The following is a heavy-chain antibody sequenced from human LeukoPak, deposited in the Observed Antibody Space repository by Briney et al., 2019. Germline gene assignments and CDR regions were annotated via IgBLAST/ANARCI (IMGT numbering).Heavy chain of an antibody. CDR3: AKNGYYYDSSGYQYYFDY. D-gene: IGHD3-22*01. CDR2: ISGSGGST. J-gene: IGHJ4*02. V-gene: IGHV3-23*01. CDR1: GFTFSSYA. Sequence: PGGSLRLSCAASGFTFSSYAMSWVRQAPGKGLEWVSAISGSGGSTYYADSVKGRFTISRDNSKNTLYLQMNSLRAEDTAVYYCAKNGYYYDSSGYQYYFDYWGQGTLVTVSS.